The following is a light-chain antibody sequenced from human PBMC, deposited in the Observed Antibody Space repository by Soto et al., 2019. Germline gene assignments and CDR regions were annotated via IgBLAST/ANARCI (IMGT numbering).Light chain of an antibody. CDR2: GAS. V-gene: IGKV3-15*01. J-gene: IGKJ4*01. CDR3: QQYNNWPPVT. CDR1: QTVFSN. Sequence: EIVMTQSPATLSVSPGERATLPCRASQTVFSNLAWYQQKPGQAPRLLIYGASTRATGIPARFSGSGSGTEFTLTISSLQSEDFAVYYCQQYNNWPPVTFGGGTKVEIK.